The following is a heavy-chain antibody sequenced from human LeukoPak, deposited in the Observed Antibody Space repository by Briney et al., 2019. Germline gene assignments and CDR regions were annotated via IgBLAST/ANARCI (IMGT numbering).Heavy chain of an antibody. CDR2: ISSNGGST. V-gene: IGHV3-64*01. CDR1: RFTFRFYP. D-gene: IGHD3-22*01. J-gene: IGHJ4*02. Sequence: GGSLRLSCAASRFTFRFYPMHWVPQAPGKGLEYVSGISSNGGSTYYANSVKGRFTISRDNSKNTLYLQMGSLRAEAMAVYYCAREDDSSLLDYWGQGTLVTVSS. CDR3: AREDDSSLLDY.